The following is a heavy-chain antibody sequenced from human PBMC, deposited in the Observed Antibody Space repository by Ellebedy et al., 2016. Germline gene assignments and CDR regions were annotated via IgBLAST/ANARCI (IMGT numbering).Heavy chain of an antibody. CDR3: AKRSYVSSGWFDY. CDR2: ISGSDDTT. Sequence: GESLKISCAASGFTFSNFWMTWVRQAPGKGLEWVSAISGSDDTTHHADSVKGRFTISRDNSKNTLSLQMNSLRAEDTAIYYCAKRSYVSSGWFDYWGQGALVTVSS. J-gene: IGHJ4*02. D-gene: IGHD3-22*01. CDR1: GFTFSNFW. V-gene: IGHV3-23*01.